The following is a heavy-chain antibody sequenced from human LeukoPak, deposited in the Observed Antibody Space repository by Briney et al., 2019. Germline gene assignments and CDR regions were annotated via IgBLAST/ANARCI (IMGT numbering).Heavy chain of an antibody. Sequence: PGGSLRLSCVASDFTFSNFGMHWVRQAPGKGLEWLSFIRYDGSNNYHADSVKGRFSISRDNSKNTLHLQMNTLRPDDTAVYYCARTAVAGTLRWFDLWGQGTPVIVSS. CDR3: ARTAVAGTLRWFDL. J-gene: IGHJ5*02. D-gene: IGHD6-19*01. CDR2: IRYDGSNN. CDR1: DFTFSNFG. V-gene: IGHV3-30*02.